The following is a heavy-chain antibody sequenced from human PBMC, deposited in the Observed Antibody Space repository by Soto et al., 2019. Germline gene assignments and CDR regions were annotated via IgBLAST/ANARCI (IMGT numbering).Heavy chain of an antibody. CDR2: INPDSGAT. D-gene: IGHD2-15*01. CDR3: AKDAAMDV. CDR1: GYIFTGYN. J-gene: IGHJ6*02. V-gene: IGHV1-2*02. Sequence: ASVKVSCKASGYIFTGYNIHWVRQAPGQGLEWMGWINPDSGATYYAQKFQGRVTMAGDTSISTAYMELSRPTSDDTAVYYCAKDAAMDVWGQGTTVTVSS.